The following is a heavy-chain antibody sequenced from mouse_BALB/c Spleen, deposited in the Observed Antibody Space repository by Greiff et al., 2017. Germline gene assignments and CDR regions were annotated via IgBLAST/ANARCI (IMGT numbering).Heavy chain of an antibody. J-gene: IGHJ4*01. CDR1: GYTFTSYY. V-gene: IGHV1S81*02. CDR2: INPSNGGT. Sequence: VQGVESGAELVKPGASVKLSCKASGYTFTSYYMYWVKQRPGQGLEWIGEINPSNGGTNFNEKFKSKATLTVDKSSSTAYMQLSSLTSEDSAVYYCTRSTVYYAMDYWGQGTSVTVSS. CDR3: TRSTVYYAMDY.